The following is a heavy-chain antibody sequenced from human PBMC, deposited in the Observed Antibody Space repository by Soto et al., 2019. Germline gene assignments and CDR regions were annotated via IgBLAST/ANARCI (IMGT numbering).Heavy chain of an antibody. CDR3: ASTTYSSGPPLYYYYGMDV. D-gene: IGHD6-19*01. V-gene: IGHV4-39*07. J-gene: IGHJ6*02. CDR1: GGSVRSSTYY. Sequence: SETLSLTCTVSGGSVRSSTYYWGWIRQPPGKGLEWIASIYYSGSTNYNPSLKSRVTISVDTSKNQFSLKLSSVTAADTAVYYCASTTYSSGPPLYYYYGMDVWGQGTTVTVSS. CDR2: IYYSGST.